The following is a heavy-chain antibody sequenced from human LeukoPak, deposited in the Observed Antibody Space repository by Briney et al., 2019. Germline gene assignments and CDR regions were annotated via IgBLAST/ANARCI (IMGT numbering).Heavy chain of an antibody. J-gene: IGHJ6*03. CDR1: GYTFTSYD. CDR2: MNPNSGNT. Sequence: ASVKVSCKASGYTFTSYDINWVRQATGQGLEWMGWMNPNSGNTGYAQKFQGRVTMTRNTSISTAYMELSSLRSEDTAVYYCARGAGYCSSTSCYGSYYYMDVWGKGTTVTVS. CDR3: ARGAGYCSSTSCYGSYYYMDV. D-gene: IGHD2-2*01. V-gene: IGHV1-8*01.